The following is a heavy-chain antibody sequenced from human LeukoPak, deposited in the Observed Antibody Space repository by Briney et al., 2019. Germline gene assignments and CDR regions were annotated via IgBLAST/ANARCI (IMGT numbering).Heavy chain of an antibody. CDR3: VKGPLVRLDY. CDR2: INGGGGST. CDR1: GFTLSTYA. J-gene: IGHJ4*02. V-gene: IGHV3-23*01. D-gene: IGHD6-13*01. Sequence: PGGSLRLSCAASGFTLSTYAMSWVRQTPGKGLERVSAINGGGGSTYYADSVKGRFTISRDNSKNTLFLQMNSLRAEDTAIYYCVKGPLVRLDYWGQGTLVTVSS.